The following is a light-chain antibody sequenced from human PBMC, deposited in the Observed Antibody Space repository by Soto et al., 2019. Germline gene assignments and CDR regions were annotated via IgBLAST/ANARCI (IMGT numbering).Light chain of an antibody. Sequence: EIVLTQSPGTLSLSPGERATLSCRASQSVSSSYLAWYQQKPGQAPGLLIYGASSRATGIPDRFSGSGSGTDFTLTISRLEPEDFAVYYCQRYGSSPWTFGQGTKVDIK. J-gene: IGKJ1*01. V-gene: IGKV3-20*01. CDR1: QSVSSSY. CDR2: GAS. CDR3: QRYGSSPWT.